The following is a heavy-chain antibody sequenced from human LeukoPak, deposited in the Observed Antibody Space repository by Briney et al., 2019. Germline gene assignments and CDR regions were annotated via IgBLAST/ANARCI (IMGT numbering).Heavy chain of an antibody. CDR3: ARRGYSGYAD. Sequence: ASVRVSCRTSGYTFTVSDINXXXXXPGQXXXXMGWXXXNSGATGYAXXXXXXXTXXXXXSISTAYMELSNLKSEDTAVYFCARRGYSGYADWGQGTLVTFSS. CDR2: XXXNSGAT. V-gene: IGHV1-8*01. J-gene: IGHJ4*02. CDR1: GYTFTVSD. D-gene: IGHD5-12*01.